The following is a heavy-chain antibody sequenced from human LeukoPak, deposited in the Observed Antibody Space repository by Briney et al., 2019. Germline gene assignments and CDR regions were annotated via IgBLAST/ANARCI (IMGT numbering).Heavy chain of an antibody. J-gene: IGHJ4*02. V-gene: IGHV4-34*01. Sequence: SETLSLTCAVYGGSFSGYYWSWICQPPGKGLEWIGEINHSGSTDYNPSLKSRVTISVDTSKNQFSLKLSSVTAADTAVYYCARAARYYFDYWGQGALVTVSS. D-gene: IGHD6-6*01. CDR3: ARAARYYFDY. CDR1: GGSFSGYY. CDR2: INHSGST.